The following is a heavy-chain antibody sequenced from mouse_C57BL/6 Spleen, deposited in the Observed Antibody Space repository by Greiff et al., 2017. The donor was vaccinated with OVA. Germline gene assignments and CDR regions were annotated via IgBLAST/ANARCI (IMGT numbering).Heavy chain of an antibody. V-gene: IGHV5-9-1*02. CDR1: GFTFSSYA. CDR2: ISSGGDYI. CDR3: TGHYYGSSPFAY. Sequence: EVKVVESGEGLVKPGGSLKLSCAASGFTFSSYAMSWVRQTPEKRLEWVAYISSGGDYIYYADTVKGRFTISRDNARNTLYLQMSSLKSEDTAMYYCTGHYYGSSPFAYWGQGTLVTVSA. J-gene: IGHJ3*01. D-gene: IGHD1-1*01.